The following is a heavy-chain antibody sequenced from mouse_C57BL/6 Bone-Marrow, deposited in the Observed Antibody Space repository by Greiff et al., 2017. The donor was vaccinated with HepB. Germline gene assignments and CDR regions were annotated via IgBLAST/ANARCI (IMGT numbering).Heavy chain of an antibody. CDR3: ARGATVVAPFAY. J-gene: IGHJ3*01. V-gene: IGHV5-6*01. CDR2: ISSGGSYT. CDR1: GFTFSSYG. Sequence: EVKLVESGGDLVKPGGSLKLSCAASGFTFSSYGMSWVRQTPDKRLEWVATISSGGSYTYYPDSGKGRFTISRDNAKNTLYLQMSSLKSEDTAMYYCARGATVVAPFAYWGQGTLVTVSA. D-gene: IGHD1-1*01.